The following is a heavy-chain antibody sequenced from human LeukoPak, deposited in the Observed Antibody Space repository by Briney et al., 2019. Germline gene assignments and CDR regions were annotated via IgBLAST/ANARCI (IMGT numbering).Heavy chain of an antibody. CDR1: GFAFSTYA. D-gene: IGHD5-12*01. CDR3: AEGGPNADFDY. J-gene: IGHJ4*02. Sequence: HPGGSLRLSCAASGFAFSTYAMSWVRQAPGKGLEWVSAISGSGGSTYYADFVKGRFTISRTNSQNTLYLQMNSLRVEDTALYYCAEGGPNADFDYWGQGSLVTVSS. V-gene: IGHV3-23*01. CDR2: ISGSGGST.